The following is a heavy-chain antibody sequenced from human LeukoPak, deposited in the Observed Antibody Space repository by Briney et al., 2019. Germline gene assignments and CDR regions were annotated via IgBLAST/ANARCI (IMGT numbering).Heavy chain of an antibody. CDR2: IIPIFGTA. D-gene: IGHD3-22*01. Sequence: AASVKVSCKASGGTFSSYAISWVRQAPGQGLEWMGGIIPIFGTANYAQKFQGRVTITTDEPTSTAYMELSSLRSEDTAVYYCASASPDSSGYDTDAFDIWGQGTMVTVSS. J-gene: IGHJ3*02. CDR3: ASASPDSSGYDTDAFDI. V-gene: IGHV1-69*05. CDR1: GGTFSSYA.